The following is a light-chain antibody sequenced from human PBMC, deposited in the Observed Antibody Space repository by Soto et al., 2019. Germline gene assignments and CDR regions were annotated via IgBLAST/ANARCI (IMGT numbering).Light chain of an antibody. CDR2: GAS. Sequence: EIVLTQSPGTLSLSPGERATLSCRASQSVSSSYLAWYQQKPGQAPRLLIYGASSRATGIPDRFSGSGSGTDFTLTISRLEPEDFAVYYCQQYGSSPTWTCGQETKEEVK. V-gene: IGKV3-20*01. CDR1: QSVSSSY. J-gene: IGKJ1*01. CDR3: QQYGSSPTWT.